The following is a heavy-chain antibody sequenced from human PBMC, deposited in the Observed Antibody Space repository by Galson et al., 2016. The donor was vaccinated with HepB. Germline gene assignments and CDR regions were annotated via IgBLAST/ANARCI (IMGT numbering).Heavy chain of an antibody. V-gene: IGHV1-24*01. CDR2: FDPDDAET. CDR3: ATQGLLGASNGVTFGGVKRPFAP. CDR1: GYTLTELP. D-gene: IGHD3-16*01. Sequence: SVKVSCKVSGYTLTELPMNWVRQAPGKGLEWLGRFDPDDAETIYAQKFQGRVTMTEDTSTDTAHMEVSSLRSEDTAVYYCATQGLLGASNGVTFGGVKRPFAPWGQGTLVTVSS. J-gene: IGHJ5*02.